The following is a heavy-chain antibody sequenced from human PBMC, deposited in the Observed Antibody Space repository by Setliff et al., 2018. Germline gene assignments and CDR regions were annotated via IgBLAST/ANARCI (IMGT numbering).Heavy chain of an antibody. CDR2: INQDGGAK. Sequence: GGSLRLSCAASGFTFSSFWMSWVRQAPGKGLEWVANINQDGGAKYNVDSVKGRFTISRDNTKNSLYLQMNSLRAEDTAVYYCARDVPLTTVTKNDFGPWGQGTLVTVSS. D-gene: IGHD4-17*01. CDR1: GFTFSSFW. J-gene: IGHJ5*02. CDR3: ARDVPLTTVTKNDFGP. V-gene: IGHV3-7*01.